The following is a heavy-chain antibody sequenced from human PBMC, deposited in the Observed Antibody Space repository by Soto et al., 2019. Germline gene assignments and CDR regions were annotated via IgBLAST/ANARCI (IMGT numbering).Heavy chain of an antibody. CDR3: ARVPYSHDFWSGYYDY. V-gene: IGHV1-69*06. J-gene: IGHJ4*02. Sequence: SVKVSCKASGGTFSSYALSWVRQAPGQGLEWMGGIIPIFGTANYAQKFQGRVTITADKSTSTAYMELSSLRSEDTAVYYCARVPYSHDFWSGYYDYWGQGTLVTVSS. CDR1: GGTFSSYA. CDR2: IIPIFGTA. D-gene: IGHD3-3*01.